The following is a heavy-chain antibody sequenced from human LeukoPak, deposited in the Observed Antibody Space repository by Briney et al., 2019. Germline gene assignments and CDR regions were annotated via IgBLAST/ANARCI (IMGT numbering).Heavy chain of an antibody. CDR2: IRSDGTNQ. CDR1: GFTFTSYG. V-gene: IGHV3-30*02. J-gene: IGHJ4*02. CDR3: GRDGSGSPDY. D-gene: IGHD3-10*01. Sequence: PGGSLRLSCAASGFTFTSYGVHWVRQAPGKGLEWVAFIRSDGTNQYYADFVKGRFTISRDNSKNTLYLQMNSLRAEDTAVYYCGRDGSGSPDYWGQGTLVTVSS.